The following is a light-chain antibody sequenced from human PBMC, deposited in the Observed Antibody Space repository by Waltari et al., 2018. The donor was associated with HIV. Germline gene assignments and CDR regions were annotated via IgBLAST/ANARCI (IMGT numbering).Light chain of an antibody. CDR2: EVN. Sequence: QSALTQPPSASGSPGQSVTISCLGTSSDVGTYNYVSWYQHHPGRAPKLMIFEVNQRASGVPDRFSASRSGNTAYLTVSGLQPEDEADYYCSSYVGNNIYVFGTGTKVTVL. J-gene: IGLJ1*01. CDR3: SSYVGNNIYV. V-gene: IGLV2-8*01. CDR1: SSDVGTYNY.